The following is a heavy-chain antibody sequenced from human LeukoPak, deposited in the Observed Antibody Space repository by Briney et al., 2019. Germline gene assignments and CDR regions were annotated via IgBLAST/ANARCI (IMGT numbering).Heavy chain of an antibody. Sequence: GGSLRLSCAASGFTFSSYSMNWVRQAPGKGLEWVSYISSDSRTIYYADSVKGRFTISRDNAKNSLYLQMKSLRDEDTAVYYCARYGSGTSYITNYFDYWGQGTLVTVSS. CDR3: ARYGSGTSYITNYFDY. CDR1: GFTFSSYS. D-gene: IGHD3-10*01. J-gene: IGHJ4*02. CDR2: ISSDSRTI. V-gene: IGHV3-48*02.